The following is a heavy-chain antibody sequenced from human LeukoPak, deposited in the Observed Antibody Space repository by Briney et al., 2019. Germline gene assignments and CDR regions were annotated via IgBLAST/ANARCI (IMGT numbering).Heavy chain of an antibody. J-gene: IGHJ5*02. D-gene: IGHD2-2*02. CDR1: GGSISSYY. V-gene: IGHV4-59*01. Sequence: SETLSLTCTVSGGSISSYYWSWIRQPPGKGPEWIGYVYYSGITNYNPSLKSRVTISVDTSKNQFSLKLSSVTAADTAVYYCARKLYLPHNWFDPWGQGTLVTVSS. CDR3: ARKLYLPHNWFDP. CDR2: VYYSGIT.